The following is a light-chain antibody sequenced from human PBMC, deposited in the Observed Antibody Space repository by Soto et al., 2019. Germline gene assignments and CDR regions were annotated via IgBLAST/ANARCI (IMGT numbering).Light chain of an antibody. J-gene: IGKJ1*01. CDR3: QQYGSLSWT. V-gene: IGKV3-20*01. CDR1: QSVSSNY. CDR2: GAS. Sequence: DIVLTQSPGTLCLSPGERATLSCRASQSVSSNYLAWYQQKPGQAPRLLIHGASTRATGVPDRFSGSGSGTDFTLTISSLETEDFAVYPCQQYGSLSWTFGQGTKVEI.